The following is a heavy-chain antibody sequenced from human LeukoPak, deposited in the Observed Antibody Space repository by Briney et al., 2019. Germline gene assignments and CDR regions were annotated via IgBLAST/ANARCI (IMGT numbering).Heavy chain of an antibody. CDR2: IYPGDSDT. D-gene: IGHD2-21*02. CDR1: GYSFTSYW. Sequence: GESLKISCKGSGYSFTSYWIGWVRQMPGKGLEWVGIIYPGDSDTRYSPSFQGQVTISADKSISTAYLQWSSLKAADTAMYYCARHRGQWVTATDYWGQGTLVTVSS. CDR3: ARHRGQWVTATDY. J-gene: IGHJ4*02. V-gene: IGHV5-51*01.